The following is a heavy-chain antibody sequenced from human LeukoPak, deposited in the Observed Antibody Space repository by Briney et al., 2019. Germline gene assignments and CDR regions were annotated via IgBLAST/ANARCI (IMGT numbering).Heavy chain of an antibody. V-gene: IGHV3-13*01. CDR1: GFSFSSYD. CDR3: ARAVAGTDEIDS. CDR2: IGSGGDT. D-gene: IGHD6-19*01. J-gene: IGHJ4*02. Sequence: PGGSLRLSCAGSGFSFSSYDMVWVRQATGKGLEWVSAIGSGGDTYYEGSVKGRFTISRESANNPFYVQINSLSAGDTAVYLCARAVAGTDEIDSWGQGTLVTVSS.